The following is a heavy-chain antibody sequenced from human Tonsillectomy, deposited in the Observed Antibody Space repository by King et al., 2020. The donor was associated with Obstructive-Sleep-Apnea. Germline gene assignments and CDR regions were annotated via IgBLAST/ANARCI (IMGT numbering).Heavy chain of an antibody. V-gene: IGHV3-23*04. CDR1: GFIFSRVA. CDR2: ISGSGDST. Sequence: VQLVESGGGLVQPGGSLRLSCEVSGFIFSRVAMSWVRQAPGKGLEWVSGISGSGDSTYYADSVKGRCTNSRDNSKNTLYLQMNSLRAEDTAVYYCAKDRNFWSGYGMDVWGQGTTVTVSS. D-gene: IGHD3-3*01. J-gene: IGHJ6*02. CDR3: AKDRNFWSGYGMDV.